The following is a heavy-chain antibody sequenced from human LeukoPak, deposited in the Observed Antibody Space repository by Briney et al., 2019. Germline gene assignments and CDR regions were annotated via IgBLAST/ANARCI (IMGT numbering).Heavy chain of an antibody. V-gene: IGHV4-30-2*01. J-gene: IGHJ4*02. D-gene: IGHD3-3*01. CDR3: ARTRDFWNGYFDY. CDR2: ILHSGST. CDR1: GFTFSSYW. Sequence: LRLSCAASGFTFSSYWMSWVRQPPGKGLEWIGYILHSGSTYQNPSLKSRVTISVDTSKSQFSLKLSSVTAADTAVYYCARTRDFWNGYFDYWGQGTLVTVSS.